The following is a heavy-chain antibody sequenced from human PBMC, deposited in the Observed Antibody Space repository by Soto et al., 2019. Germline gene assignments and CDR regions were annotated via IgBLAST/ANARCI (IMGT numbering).Heavy chain of an antibody. J-gene: IGHJ5*02. V-gene: IGHV1-69*04. Sequence: SVKVSCKASGGTFSSYTISWVRQAPGQGLEWMGRIIPILGIANYAQKFQGRVTITADKSTSTAYMELSSLRSEDTAVYYCAKDLGDYYGSGSYYPPALDPWGQGTLVTVSS. CDR2: IIPILGIA. D-gene: IGHD3-10*01. CDR1: GGTFSSYT. CDR3: AKDLGDYYGSGSYYPPALDP.